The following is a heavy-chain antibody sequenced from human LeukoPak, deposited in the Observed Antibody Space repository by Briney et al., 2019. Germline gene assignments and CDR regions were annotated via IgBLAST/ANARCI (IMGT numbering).Heavy chain of an antibody. D-gene: IGHD6-19*01. J-gene: IGHJ4*02. V-gene: IGHV3-66*01. CDR2: IFSGGTT. CDR1: GFTVSSNY. CDR3: AKDPWGGQWLVQGYFDY. Sequence: GGSLRLSCAASGFTVSSNYMSWVRQAPGMGLEWVSVIFSGGTTYYADSVKGRFTISRDNSKNTLYLQVNSLRAEDTAVYYCAKDPWGGQWLVQGYFDYWGQGTLVTVSS.